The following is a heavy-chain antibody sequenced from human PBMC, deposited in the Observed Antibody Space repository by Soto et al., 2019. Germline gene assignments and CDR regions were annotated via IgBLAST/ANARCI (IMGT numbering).Heavy chain of an antibody. J-gene: IGHJ6*02. Sequence: ASVKVSCKASGYTFTSYGISWVRQAPGQGLEWMGWISAYNGNTNYAQKLQGRVTMTTDTSTSTAYMELRSLRSDDTAVYYCARSPPGREPDIVVVVAASYYYGMDVWGQGTTVTVSS. D-gene: IGHD2-15*01. CDR2: ISAYNGNT. CDR3: ARSPPGREPDIVVVVAASYYYGMDV. V-gene: IGHV1-18*04. CDR1: GYTFTSYG.